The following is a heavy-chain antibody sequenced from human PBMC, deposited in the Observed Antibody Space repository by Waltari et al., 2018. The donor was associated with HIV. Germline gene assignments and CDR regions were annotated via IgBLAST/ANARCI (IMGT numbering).Heavy chain of an antibody. CDR1: GFNLSSDW. V-gene: IGHV3-74*01. D-gene: IGHD5-18*01. J-gene: IGHJ4*02. Sequence: EVQLVESGGRIVQPGGSLRISCAASGFNLSSDWMHWVRQGPGKGLMWVSRINSDGSIRGYADSVKGRFTISRDNVKNTVYLQMNSLRAEDTAVYYCSKRLNTASDYWGQGTPVIVSS. CDR2: INSDGSIR. CDR3: SKRLNTASDY.